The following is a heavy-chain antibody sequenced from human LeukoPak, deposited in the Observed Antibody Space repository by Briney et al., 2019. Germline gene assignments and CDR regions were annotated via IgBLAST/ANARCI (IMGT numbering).Heavy chain of an antibody. CDR2: IWHDGSNK. J-gene: IGHJ2*01. D-gene: IGHD2-2*01. Sequence: PGGSLRLSCAASGFTFSNYGMHWVRQAPGKGLEWVAVIWHDGSNKDYADSVKGRFTISRDNSKNTLYLQMNSVRAEDTAVYYCARGVTNACSRISCRWYFDLWGRGTLVTVSS. CDR3: ARGVTNACSRISCRWYFDL. V-gene: IGHV3-33*01. CDR1: GFTFSNYG.